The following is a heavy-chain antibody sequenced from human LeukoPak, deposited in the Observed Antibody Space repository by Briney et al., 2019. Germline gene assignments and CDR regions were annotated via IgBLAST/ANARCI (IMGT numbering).Heavy chain of an antibody. CDR3: GGDGPWYYYGSGSPPLFDY. D-gene: IGHD3-10*01. V-gene: IGHV1-2*02. Sequence: GASVKVSCEASGYTFTGYYMHWVRQAPGQGLEWMGWINPNSGSTNYAQKIQGRVTTTRDTSISTAYMELRRLGSDDTAVYYCGGDGPWYYYGSGSPPLFDYWGQGTLVTVSS. J-gene: IGHJ4*02. CDR1: GYTFTGYY. CDR2: INPNSGST.